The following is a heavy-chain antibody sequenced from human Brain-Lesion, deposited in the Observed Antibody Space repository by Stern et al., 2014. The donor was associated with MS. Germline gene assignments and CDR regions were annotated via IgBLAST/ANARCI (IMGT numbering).Heavy chain of an antibody. CDR2: FDPEDGET. V-gene: IGHV1-24*01. Sequence: MQLVESGAEVKKPGASVKVSCKVSGYTLTELSMHWVRQAPSKGLERMGGFDPEDGETIYAQKFQGRVTMTEDTSTDTAYMELSSLRSEDTAVYYCATLSPGAGGNYYRHFDYWGQGTLVTVSS. J-gene: IGHJ4*02. D-gene: IGHD1-26*01. CDR3: ATLSPGAGGNYYRHFDY. CDR1: GYTLTELS.